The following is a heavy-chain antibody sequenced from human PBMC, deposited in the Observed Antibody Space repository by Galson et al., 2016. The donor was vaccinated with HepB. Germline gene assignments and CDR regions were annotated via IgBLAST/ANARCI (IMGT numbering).Heavy chain of an antibody. CDR2: ISGSGGKI. J-gene: IGHJ4*02. CDR3: AALPDF. Sequence: SLRLSCAGSGFTFSSIAMSWVRQAPGKGLEWVSGISGSGGKIYAADSVKGRFTISRDNSKNTLYLQMNSLRAEDTAVYYCAALPDFWGQGNQVTVSS. V-gene: IGHV3-23*01. CDR1: GFTFSSIA.